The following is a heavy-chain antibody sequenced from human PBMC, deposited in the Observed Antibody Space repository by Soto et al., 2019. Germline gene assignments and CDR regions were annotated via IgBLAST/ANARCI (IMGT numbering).Heavy chain of an antibody. D-gene: IGHD6-13*01. CDR3: ARRGSSSWYGY. CDR2: IYHSGST. Sequence: PSETLSLTCAVSGGSISSGGYSWSWIRQPPGKGLEWIGYIYHSGSTYYNPSLKSRVTISADTSKNQFSLKLSSVTAADTAVYYCARRGSSSWYGYWGQGTLVTVSS. CDR1: GGSISSGGYS. V-gene: IGHV4-30-2*03. J-gene: IGHJ4*02.